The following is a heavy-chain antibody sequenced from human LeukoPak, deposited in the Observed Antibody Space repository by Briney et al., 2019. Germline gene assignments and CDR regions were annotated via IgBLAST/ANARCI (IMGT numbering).Heavy chain of an antibody. J-gene: IGHJ4*02. Sequence: SETLSLTCTVSGGSISSGDYYWSWIRQPPGKGLEWIGYIYYSGSTYYNPSLKSRVTISVDTSKNQFSLKLSSVTAADTAVYYCARDSGDPSPFFDYWGQGTLVTVSS. CDR2: IYYSGST. D-gene: IGHD4-17*01. CDR3: ARDSGDPSPFFDY. CDR1: GGSISSGDYY. V-gene: IGHV4-30-4*01.